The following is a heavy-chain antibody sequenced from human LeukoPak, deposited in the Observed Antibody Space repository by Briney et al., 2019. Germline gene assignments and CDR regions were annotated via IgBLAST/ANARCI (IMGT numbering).Heavy chain of an antibody. D-gene: IGHD3-22*01. J-gene: IGHJ4*02. V-gene: IGHV3-23*01. CDR2: ISGSGGST. CDR3: AKVMESSGYYRNFDY. CDR1: GFTFSSYA. Sequence: PGGSLRLSCAASGFTFSSYAMSWVRQAPGKGLEWVSAISGSGGSTYYADSVKGRFTISRDNSKNTLYLQMNSLRAEDTAVYYCAKVMESSGYYRNFDYWGQGTLVTVSS.